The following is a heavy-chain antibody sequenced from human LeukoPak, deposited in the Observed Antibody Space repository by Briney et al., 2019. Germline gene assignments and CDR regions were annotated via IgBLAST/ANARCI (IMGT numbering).Heavy chain of an antibody. V-gene: IGHV4-39*01. D-gene: IGHD1-14*01. CDR3: ARPGRNPNGNFDH. J-gene: IGHJ4*02. Sequence: SETLSLTCTVSGGSISSSSYYWGWIRQPPGKGLEWIGSIYYSGTTYYNPSLKSRVTISVDTSKNQFSLKLSSVTAADTAVYYCARPGRNPNGNFDHWGQGTLVTVSS. CDR2: IYYSGTT. CDR1: GGSISSSSYY.